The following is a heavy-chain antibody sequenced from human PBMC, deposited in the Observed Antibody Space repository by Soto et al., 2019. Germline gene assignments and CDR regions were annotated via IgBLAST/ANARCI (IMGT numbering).Heavy chain of an antibody. CDR2: IYHSGST. J-gene: IGHJ4*02. CDR1: GYSISSGYY. V-gene: IGHV4-38-2*02. Sequence: SATLSLTCAVSGYSISSGYYWGWIRQPPGKGLEWIGSIYHSGSTYYNPSLKSRVTISVDTSKNQFSLKLSSVTAADTAVYYCARDSHGIFDYWGQGTLVTVSS. CDR3: ARDSHGIFDY.